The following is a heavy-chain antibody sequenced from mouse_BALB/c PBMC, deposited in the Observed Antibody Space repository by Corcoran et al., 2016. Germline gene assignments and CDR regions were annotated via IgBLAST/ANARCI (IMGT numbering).Heavy chain of an antibody. J-gene: IGHJ3*01. Sequence: VTLKESVPGILQPSQTLSLTWSFSGFSLSTSGMGVSWIRQPSGKGLEWLAHIYWDDDKRYNPSLKSRHTISKDTSSNQLFLKITSVDTADTATYYCARRAYDDDGGFAYWGQGTLVTVSA. CDR2: IYWDDDK. CDR1: GFSLSTSGMG. D-gene: IGHD2-4*01. CDR3: ARRAYDDDGGFAY. V-gene: IGHV8-12*01.